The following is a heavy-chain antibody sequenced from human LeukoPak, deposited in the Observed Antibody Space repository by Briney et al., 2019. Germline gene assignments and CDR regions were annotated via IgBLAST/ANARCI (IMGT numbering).Heavy chain of an antibody. V-gene: IGHV3-23*01. J-gene: IGHJ5*02. CDR3: AKSLLYGSGSYVTGWFDP. D-gene: IGHD3-10*01. CDR2: ISGRADNT. CDR1: RFTFSSYA. Sequence: GGSLRLSCAASRFTFSSYAMNWVRQAPGKGLEWVSAISGRADNTYYADSVKGRFTISRDNSKNTLYLQMNSLRAEDTAVYYCAKSLLYGSGSYVTGWFDPWGQGTLITVSS.